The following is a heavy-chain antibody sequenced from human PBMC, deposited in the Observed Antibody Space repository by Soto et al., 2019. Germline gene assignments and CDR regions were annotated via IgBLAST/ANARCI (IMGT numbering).Heavy chain of an antibody. Sequence: XGSLRLSCAAAGFTFSSYAMSWVRQAPGKGLEWVSAISGSGGSTYYADSVKGRFTISRDNSKNTLYLQMNSLRAEDTAVYYCAKKMHYYDSSGYYLWGQGTLVTVSS. CDR2: ISGSGGST. CDR3: AKKMHYYDSSGYYL. D-gene: IGHD3-22*01. V-gene: IGHV3-23*01. J-gene: IGHJ4*02. CDR1: GFTFSSYA.